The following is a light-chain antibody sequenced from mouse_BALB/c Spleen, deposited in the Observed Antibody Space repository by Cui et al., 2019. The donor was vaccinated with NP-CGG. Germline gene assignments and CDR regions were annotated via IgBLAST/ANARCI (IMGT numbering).Light chain of an antibody. V-gene: IGLV1*01. CDR1: TGAVTTSNY. CDR2: GTN. CDR3: ALWYSNHWV. J-gene: IGLJ1*01. Sequence: QAVLTQESGLTTSPGETVTLTCRSSTGAVTTSNYANWVQEKPDHLFIGRIGGTNNRAPGVPARFSGSLIGDKAALTITGAQTEDEAIYFCALWYSNHWVFGGGTKLTVL.